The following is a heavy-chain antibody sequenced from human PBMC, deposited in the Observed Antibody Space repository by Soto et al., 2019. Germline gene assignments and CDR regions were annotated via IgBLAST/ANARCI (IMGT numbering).Heavy chain of an antibody. J-gene: IGHJ6*02. D-gene: IGHD2-2*01. V-gene: IGHV4-30-4*01. Sequence: SETLCLTCTVSGGSISSGDYYWSWIRQPPGKGLEWIGYIYYSGSTYYNPSLKSRVTISVDTSKNQFSLKLSSVTAAATAVYYFVRGRGRPTSCSFGMGVWGQRTIVTVSS. CDR3: VRGRGRPTSCSFGMGV. CDR1: GGSISSGDYY. CDR2: IYYSGST.